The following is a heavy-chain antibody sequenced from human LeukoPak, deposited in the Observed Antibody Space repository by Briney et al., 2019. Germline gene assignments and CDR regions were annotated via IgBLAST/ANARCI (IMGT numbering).Heavy chain of an antibody. J-gene: IGHJ4*02. CDR2: IYTSGST. Sequence: SETLSLTCTVSGGSISSGSYYWSWIRQPAGKGLEWIGRIYTSGSTNYNPSLKSRVTISVDTSNNQFSLRSTSATAADTAMYYCARGRFAELLFDIWGQGTLVTVSS. CDR3: ARGRFAELLFDI. V-gene: IGHV4-61*02. CDR1: GGSISSGSYY. D-gene: IGHD3-10*01.